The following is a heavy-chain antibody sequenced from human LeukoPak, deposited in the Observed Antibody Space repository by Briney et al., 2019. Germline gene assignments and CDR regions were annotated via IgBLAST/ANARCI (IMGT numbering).Heavy chain of an antibody. V-gene: IGHV1-8*01. CDR2: MNPNSGNT. CDR3: ARGLPITMVRGVISVGWLEYYYYYGMDV. Sequence: GASVKVSCKASGYTFTSYDINWVRQATGQGLEWMGWMNPNSGNTGYAQKFQGRVTMTRNTSISTAYMELSSLRSEDTAVYYCARGLPITMVRGVISVGWLEYYYYYGMDVWGQGTTVTVSS. J-gene: IGHJ6*02. CDR1: GYTFTSYD. D-gene: IGHD3-10*01.